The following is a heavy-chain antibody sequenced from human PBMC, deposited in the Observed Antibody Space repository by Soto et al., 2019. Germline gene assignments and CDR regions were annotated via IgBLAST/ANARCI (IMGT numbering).Heavy chain of an antibody. D-gene: IGHD6-13*01. CDR1: GGSISSYY. CDR2: IYYSGST. Sequence: QVQLQESGPGLVKPSETLSLTCTVSGGSISSYYWSWIRQPPGMGLEWIGYIYYSGSTNYNPSLKSRVTISVDTSKNQFSLKLSSVTAADTAVYYCARGKKQLGYYYYYMDVWGKGTTVTVSS. V-gene: IGHV4-59*01. J-gene: IGHJ6*03. CDR3: ARGKKQLGYYYYYMDV.